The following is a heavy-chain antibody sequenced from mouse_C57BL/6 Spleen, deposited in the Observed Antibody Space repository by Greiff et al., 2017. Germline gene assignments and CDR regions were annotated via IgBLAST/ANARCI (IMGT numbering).Heavy chain of an antibody. Sequence: QVHVKQSGAELVRPGTSVKMSCKASGYTFTNYWIGWAKQRPGHGLEWIGDIYPGGGYTNYNEKFKGKATLTADKSSSTAYMQFSSLTSEDSAIYYCARKEGDDYDGAWFAYWGQGTLVTVSA. CDR1: GYTFTNYW. CDR3: ARKEGDDYDGAWFAY. CDR2: IYPGGGYT. J-gene: IGHJ3*01. D-gene: IGHD2-4*01. V-gene: IGHV1-63*01.